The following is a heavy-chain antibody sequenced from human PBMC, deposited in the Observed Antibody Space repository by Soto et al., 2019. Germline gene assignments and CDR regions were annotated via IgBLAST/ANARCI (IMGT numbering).Heavy chain of an antibody. CDR3: ARDMEVDIVVVVAATPFDY. Sequence: SVKVSCKASGFTFTSSAVQWVRQARGQRLEWIGWIVVGSGNTNYAQKFQERVTMTRDMSTSTAYMELRSLRSEDTAVYYCARDMEVDIVVVVAATPFDYWGQGTLVTVSS. CDR1: GFTFTSSA. J-gene: IGHJ4*02. V-gene: IGHV1-58*01. CDR2: IVVGSGNT. D-gene: IGHD2-15*01.